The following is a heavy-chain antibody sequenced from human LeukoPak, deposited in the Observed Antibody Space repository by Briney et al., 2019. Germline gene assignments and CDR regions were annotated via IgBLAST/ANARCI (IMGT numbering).Heavy chain of an antibody. D-gene: IGHD6-13*01. CDR2: ISYDGSNK. J-gene: IGHJ4*02. CDR3: AKGMHRIAAAVDY. V-gene: IGHV3-30*18. Sequence: PGGSLRLSCAASGFTFSSYGMHWVRQAPGKGLEWVAVISYDGSNKYYADSVKGRFTISGDNSKNTLYLQMNSLRAEDTAVYYCAKGMHRIAAAVDYWGQGTLVTVSS. CDR1: GFTFSSYG.